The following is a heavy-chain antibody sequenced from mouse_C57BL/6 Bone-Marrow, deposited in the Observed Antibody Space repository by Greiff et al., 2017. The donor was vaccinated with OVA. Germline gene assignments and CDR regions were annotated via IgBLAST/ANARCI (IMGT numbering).Heavy chain of an antibody. CDR1: GYTFTSYW. D-gene: IGHD1-1*01. CDR2: IYPSDSET. CDR3: ARRGDGSSSWFAY. J-gene: IGHJ3*01. V-gene: IGHV1-61*01. Sequence: VQLQQPGAELVRPGSSVKLSCKASGYTFTSYWMDWVKQRPGQGLEWIGNIYPSDSETHYNQKFKDKATLTVDKSSSTAYMQLSSLTSEDSAVYDCARRGDGSSSWFAYWGQGTLVTVSA.